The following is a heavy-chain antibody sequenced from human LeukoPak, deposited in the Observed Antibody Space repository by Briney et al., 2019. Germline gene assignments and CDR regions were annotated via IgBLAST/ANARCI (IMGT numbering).Heavy chain of an antibody. CDR2: ISSSSSYI. Sequence: GGSLRLSCPASGFTFSNYWMSWVRQAPGRGLEWVSSISSSSSYISYTDSVKGRFTVSRDNAKNSLYLQMNSLRAEDAAVHYCARSYGSESYRDAFDIWGQGAVVTVSS. D-gene: IGHD3-10*01. CDR1: GFTFSNYW. CDR3: ARSYGSESYRDAFDI. V-gene: IGHV3-21*01. J-gene: IGHJ3*02.